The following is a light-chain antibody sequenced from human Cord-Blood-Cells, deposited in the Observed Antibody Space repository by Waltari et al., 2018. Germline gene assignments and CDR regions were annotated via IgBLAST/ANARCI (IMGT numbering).Light chain of an antibody. CDR3: QQYGSSRT. CDR1: QSVSSSY. CDR2: GAS. V-gene: IGKV3-20*01. J-gene: IGKJ1*01. Sequence: ASQSVSSSYLAWYQQKPGQAPRLLIYGASNRVTGIPDRFSGSGSGTDFTITISRLEPEDFAVYYCQQYGSSRTFGQGTKVEIK.